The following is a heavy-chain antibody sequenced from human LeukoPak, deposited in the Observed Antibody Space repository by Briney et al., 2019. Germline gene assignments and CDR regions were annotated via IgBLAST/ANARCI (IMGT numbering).Heavy chain of an antibody. V-gene: IGHV3-7*01. J-gene: IGHJ3*02. CDR2: IKQDGSER. CDR3: ARVASYAFDI. CDR1: GFIFSTSW. Sequence: GGSLRLSCTASGFIFSTSWMTWVRQAPGKGLEWVANIKQDGSERYYVDSLKGQFTISRDNAKNSLYLQMNSLRAEDTAVYYCARVASYAFDIWGQGTMVTVSS. D-gene: IGHD6-6*01.